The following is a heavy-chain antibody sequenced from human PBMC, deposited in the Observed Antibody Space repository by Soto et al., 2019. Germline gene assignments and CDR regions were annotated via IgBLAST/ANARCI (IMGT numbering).Heavy chain of an antibody. CDR2: IIIDTART. D-gene: IGHD2-15*01. Sequence: EVQLLESGGGLVQPGGSLRLSCAASGFPFGRSAMSWVRQAPGMGLEWVSTIIIDTARTHYADSVKGRFTISRDSSKNTMCLQMNSLRAADTAVYYCATQDCSGAACSPPGWGQGTLVTVSS. CDR3: ATQDCSGAACSPPG. V-gene: IGHV3-23*01. CDR1: GFPFGRSA. J-gene: IGHJ4*02.